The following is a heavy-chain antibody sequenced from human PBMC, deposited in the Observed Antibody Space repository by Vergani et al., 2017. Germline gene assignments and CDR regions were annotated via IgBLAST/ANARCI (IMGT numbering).Heavy chain of an antibody. CDR1: GGSISSGGYY. D-gene: IGHD2-2*01. Sequence: QVQLQESGPGLVKPSQTLSLTCTVSGGSISSGGYYWSWIRQHPGKGLEWIGYIYYSGSNYYNPSLKSRVTISVDTSKNQFSLKLSSVTAADTAVYYCARAPGYCSSTSCYGGNYYYYGMDVWGQGTTVTVSS. CDR2: IYYSGSN. J-gene: IGHJ6*02. V-gene: IGHV4-31*03. CDR3: ARAPGYCSSTSCYGGNYYYYGMDV.